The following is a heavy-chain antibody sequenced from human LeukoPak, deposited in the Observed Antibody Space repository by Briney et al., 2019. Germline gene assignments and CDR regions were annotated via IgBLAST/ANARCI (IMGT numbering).Heavy chain of an antibody. V-gene: IGHV4-4*07. CDR2: IYTSGST. J-gene: IGHJ6*03. D-gene: IGHD6-6*01. CDR1: GGSISSYY. CDR3: ARDPARPEDYYYYYMDV. Sequence: TSETLSLTCTVSGGSISSYYWSWIRQPAGKGLEWIGRIYTSGSTNYNPSLKSRVTMSVDTPKNQFSLKLSSVTAADTAVYYCARDPARPEDYYYYYMDVWGKGTTVTVSS.